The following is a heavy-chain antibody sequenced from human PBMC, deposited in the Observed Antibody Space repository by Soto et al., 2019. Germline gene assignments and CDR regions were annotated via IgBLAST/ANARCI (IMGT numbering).Heavy chain of an antibody. CDR2: IHPGGSDT. Sequence: EVQLVQSGGEVKKPGESLKISCEGSGYYFTNYWIGWVRQMPGKGLEWMGIIHPGGSDTRYSPAFQGQVTISVDLSISPGYLEGGSPEASDPAKFYCGRRDNWNDGPFDLWGLGTLVTVSS. CDR1: GYYFTNYW. CDR3: GRRDNWNDGPFDL. J-gene: IGHJ4*02. V-gene: IGHV5-51*01. D-gene: IGHD1-1*01.